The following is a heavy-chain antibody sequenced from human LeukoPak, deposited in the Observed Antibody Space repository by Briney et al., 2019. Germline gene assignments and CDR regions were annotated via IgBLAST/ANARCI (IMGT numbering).Heavy chain of an antibody. Sequence: ASVKVSCKASGYTFTSYYMHWVRQAPGQGLEWMGIINPSGGSTSYAQKFQGRVTMTGDTSTSTVYMELSSLRSEDTAVYYCAREATVTTSFDYWGQGTLVTVSS. V-gene: IGHV1-46*01. D-gene: IGHD4-17*01. CDR1: GYTFTSYY. CDR2: INPSGGST. J-gene: IGHJ4*02. CDR3: AREATVTTSFDY.